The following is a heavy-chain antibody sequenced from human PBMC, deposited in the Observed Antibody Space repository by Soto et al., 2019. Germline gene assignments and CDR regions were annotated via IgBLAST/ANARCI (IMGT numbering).Heavy chain of an antibody. V-gene: IGHV5-10-1*01. CDR1: GYSFTSYW. CDR2: IDPSDSYT. D-gene: IGHD1-26*01. J-gene: IGHJ6*02. CDR3: ARFVAWEPPSYYYYYGMDV. Sequence: PGESLKISCKGSGYSFTSYWVSWVRQMPGKGLEWMGRIDPSDSYTNYSPSFQGHVTISADKSISTAYLQWSSLKASDTAMYYCARFVAWEPPSYYYYYGMDVWGQGTTVTVS.